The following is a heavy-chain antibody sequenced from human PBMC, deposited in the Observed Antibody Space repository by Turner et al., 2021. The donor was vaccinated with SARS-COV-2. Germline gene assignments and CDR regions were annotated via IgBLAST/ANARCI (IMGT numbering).Heavy chain of an antibody. V-gene: IGHV4-39*01. J-gene: IGHJ3*02. CDR1: GGSISSSTYY. CDR2: IYYSGST. Sequence: QLQLQESGAGLVKPSETLSLTCTVSGGSISSSTYYWGWLRQPPGKGLEWIGTIYYSGSTYYNPYLKSRVTISVDKSKNQFSLKLSSVTAADTAVYYCARSYSGYESDDAFDIWGQGTMVTVSS. CDR3: ARSYSGYESDDAFDI. D-gene: IGHD5-12*01.